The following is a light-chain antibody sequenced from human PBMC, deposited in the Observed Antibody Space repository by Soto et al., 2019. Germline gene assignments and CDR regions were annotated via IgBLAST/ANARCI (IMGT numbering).Light chain of an antibody. CDR1: SSDVGGYNY. V-gene: IGLV2-14*01. CDR3: SSYTSSSTSV. CDR2: DVS. J-gene: IGLJ1*01. Sequence: QSALTQPASVSGSPGQSITISCTGTSSDVGGYNYVSWYQQHPGKAPKLMIYDVSNRPSGVSNRFSGSKSGNTASLTISGPQAEDEADDYCSSYTSSSTSVFGTGTKLTVL.